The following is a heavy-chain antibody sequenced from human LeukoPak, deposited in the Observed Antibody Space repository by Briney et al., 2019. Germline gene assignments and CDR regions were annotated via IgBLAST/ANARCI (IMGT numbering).Heavy chain of an antibody. D-gene: IGHD4-11*01. CDR2: ISAYNGYA. CDR3: ARDQRMTTVTTADY. Sequence: GASVKVSCKASGYTFTNNGINWVRQAPGQGLEWMGWISAYNGYANYAQKLQGRVTMTTDTSTSTAYMELRSLRSDDTAIYYCARDQRMTTVTTADYWGQGTLVTVSS. J-gene: IGHJ4*02. V-gene: IGHV1-18*01. CDR1: GYTFTNNG.